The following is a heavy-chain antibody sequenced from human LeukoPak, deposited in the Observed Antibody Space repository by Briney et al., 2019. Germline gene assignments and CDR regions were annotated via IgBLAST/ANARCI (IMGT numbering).Heavy chain of an antibody. V-gene: IGHV1-69*05. D-gene: IGHD3-10*01. CDR2: IIPIFGTA. J-gene: IGHJ5*02. CDR3: ARDLSQRSYGSGSNWFDP. CDR1: GGTFSSYA. Sequence: SVKVSCKASGGTFSSYAISWVRQAPGQGLEWIGRIIPIFGTANYAQKFQGRVTITTDESTSTAYMELSSLRSEDTAVYYCARDLSQRSYGSGSNWFDPWGQGTLVTVSS.